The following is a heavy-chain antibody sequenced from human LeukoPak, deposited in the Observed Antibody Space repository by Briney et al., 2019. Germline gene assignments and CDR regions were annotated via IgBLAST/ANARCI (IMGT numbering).Heavy chain of an antibody. J-gene: IGHJ6*03. V-gene: IGHV3-53*01. CDR2: IYSGGST. CDR1: GFTVSSNY. D-gene: IGHD3-3*01. CDR3: ARAMRFLEWSSHYYMDV. Sequence: QPGGSLRLSCAASGFTVSSNYMSWVRQAPGKGLEWVSVIYSGGSTYYADSVKGRFTISRDNSKNTLYLQMNSLRAEDTAVYYCARAMRFLEWSSHYYMDVWGKGTTVTVSS.